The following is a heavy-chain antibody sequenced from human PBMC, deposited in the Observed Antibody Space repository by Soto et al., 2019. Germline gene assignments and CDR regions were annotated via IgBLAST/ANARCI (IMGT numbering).Heavy chain of an antibody. CDR2: IWYDGSNK. D-gene: IGHD3-3*01. Sequence: GGSLRLSCAASGFTFSSYGMHWVRQAPGKGLEWVAVIWYDGSNKYYADSVKGRFTISRDNSKNTLYLQMNSLRAEDTAVYYCARGIYTYYDFWSGPERIDYWGQGTLVNVSS. CDR3: ARGIYTYYDFWSGPERIDY. CDR1: GFTFSSYG. J-gene: IGHJ4*02. V-gene: IGHV3-33*01.